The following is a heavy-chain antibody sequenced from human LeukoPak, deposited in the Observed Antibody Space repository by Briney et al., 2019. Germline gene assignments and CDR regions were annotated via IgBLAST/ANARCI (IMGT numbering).Heavy chain of an antibody. Sequence: GGSLRLSCAASGFPFRSYSMNWVRQALGKGLEWVSSISSSSSIIYYADSVKGRFTISRDNAKNSLYLQMNGLRAEDTAVYYLARDQSDDYRLDYWGQGTLVTVSS. CDR3: ARDQSDDYRLDY. J-gene: IGHJ4*02. D-gene: IGHD3-16*01. CDR2: ISSSSSII. CDR1: GFPFRSYS. V-gene: IGHV3-21*01.